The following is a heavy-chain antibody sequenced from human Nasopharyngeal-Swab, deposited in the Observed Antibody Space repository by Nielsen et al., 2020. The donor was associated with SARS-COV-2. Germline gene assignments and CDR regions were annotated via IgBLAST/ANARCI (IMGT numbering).Heavy chain of an antibody. J-gene: IGHJ3*02. CDR2: INHTGST. CDR1: GGPFNAHY. V-gene: IGHV4-34*09. CDR3: ARGSGDTIFGVVIIGAFDI. D-gene: IGHD3-3*01. Sequence: SETLSLTCGVYGGPFNAHYWTWIRQPPGKGLEWIGEINHTGSTYYNPSLKSRVTISVDTSKNQFSLKLSSVTAADTAVYYCARGSGDTIFGVVIIGAFDIWGQGTMVTVSS.